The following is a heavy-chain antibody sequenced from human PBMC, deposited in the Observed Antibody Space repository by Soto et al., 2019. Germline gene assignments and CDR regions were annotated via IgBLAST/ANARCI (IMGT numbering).Heavy chain of an antibody. CDR1: GGTFSSYA. Sequence: SVKVSCRASGGTFSSYAISWVRQAPGQGLEWMGGIIPIFGTANYAQKFQGRVTITADESTSTGYMSLSSLRSEDTAVYYCARSGIAAAGTFCYFDLWGRGTLVTVSS. J-gene: IGHJ2*01. CDR2: IIPIFGTA. V-gene: IGHV1-69*13. CDR3: ARSGIAAAGTFCYFDL. D-gene: IGHD6-13*01.